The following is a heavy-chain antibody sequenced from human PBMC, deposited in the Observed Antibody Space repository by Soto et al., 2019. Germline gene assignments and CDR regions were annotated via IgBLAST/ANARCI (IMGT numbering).Heavy chain of an antibody. Sequence: PGGSLRLSCAASGFTFSSYDMHWVRQATGKGLEWVSAIGTAGDTYYPGSVKGRFTISRENAKNSLYLQMNSLRAGDTAVYYCARGTGNYYYMDVWGTGTTVTVSS. J-gene: IGHJ6*03. CDR2: IGTAGDT. CDR1: GFTFSSYD. D-gene: IGHD2-8*02. CDR3: ARGTGNYYYMDV. V-gene: IGHV3-13*01.